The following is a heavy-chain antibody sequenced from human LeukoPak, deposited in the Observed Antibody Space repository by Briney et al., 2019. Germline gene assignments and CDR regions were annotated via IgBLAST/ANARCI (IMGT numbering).Heavy chain of an antibody. CDR2: ISYDGSNK. CDR3: AKLGYCSSTSCYGDAFDI. J-gene: IGHJ3*02. V-gene: IGHV3-30*18. D-gene: IGHD2-2*01. CDR1: GFTFSSYA. Sequence: GGSLRLSCAASGFTFSSYAMSWVRQAPGKGLEWVAVISYDGSNKYYADSVKGRFTMSRDNSKNTLYLQMNSLRAEDTAVYYCAKLGYCSSTSCYGDAFDIWGQGTMVTVSS.